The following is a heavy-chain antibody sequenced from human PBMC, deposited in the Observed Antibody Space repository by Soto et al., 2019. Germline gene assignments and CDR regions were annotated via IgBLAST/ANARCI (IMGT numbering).Heavy chain of an antibody. D-gene: IGHD2-15*01. CDR3: ARDQHIVVVVAATQPYYYYGMDV. CDR2: ISSSSSTI. J-gene: IGHJ6*02. Sequence: GGSLRLSCAASGFTFSSYSMNWARQAPGKGLEWVSYISSSSSTIYYADSVKGRFTISRDNAKNSLYLQMNSLRDEDTAVYYCARDQHIVVVVAATQPYYYYGMDVWGQGTTVTVSS. CDR1: GFTFSSYS. V-gene: IGHV3-48*02.